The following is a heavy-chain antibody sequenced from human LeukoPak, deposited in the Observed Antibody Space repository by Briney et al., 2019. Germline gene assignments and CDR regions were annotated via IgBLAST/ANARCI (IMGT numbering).Heavy chain of an antibody. CDR2: ISAYNGNT. CDR1: GYTFTSYG. D-gene: IGHD5-18*01. V-gene: IGHV1-18*01. Sequence: EASVKVSCKASGYTFTSYGISWVRQAPGQGLEWMGWISAYNGNTNYAQKLQGRVTMTTDTSTSTAYMELRSLRSDDTAVYYCARDIKWIQPGYYFDYWGQGTLVTASS. CDR3: ARDIKWIQPGYYFDY. J-gene: IGHJ4*02.